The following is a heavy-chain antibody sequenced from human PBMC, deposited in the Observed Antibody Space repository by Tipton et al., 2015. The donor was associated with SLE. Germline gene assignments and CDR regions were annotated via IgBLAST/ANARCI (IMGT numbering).Heavy chain of an antibody. CDR2: VSSRGST. V-gene: IGHV4-61*09. J-gene: IGHJ6*02. D-gene: IGHD1-26*01. CDR3: ATGRGADGYYTYGLDV. Sequence: TLSLTCTVSGGSMSSDTYYWSWIRQPAGKGLECIGHVSSRGSTTYHPSLKSRVTISVDTSKNQFSLRLTSVTAADTAVYYCATGRGADGYYTYGLDVWGQGATVTVSS. CDR1: GGSMSSDTYY.